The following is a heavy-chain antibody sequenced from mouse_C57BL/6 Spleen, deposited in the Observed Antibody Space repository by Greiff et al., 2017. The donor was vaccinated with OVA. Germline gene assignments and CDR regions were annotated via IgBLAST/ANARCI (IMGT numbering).Heavy chain of an antibody. V-gene: IGHV1-18*01. D-gene: IGHD2-4*01. J-gene: IGHJ4*01. CDR3: ARKDDYDDYYAMDY. CDR2: INPNNGGT. CDR1: GYTFTDYN. Sequence: EVQLQQSGPELVKPGASVKIPCKASGYTFTDYNMDWVKQSHGKSLEWIGDINPNNGGTIYNQKFKGKATLTVDKSSSTAYMELRSLTSEDTAVYYCARKDDYDDYYAMDYWGQGTSVTVSS.